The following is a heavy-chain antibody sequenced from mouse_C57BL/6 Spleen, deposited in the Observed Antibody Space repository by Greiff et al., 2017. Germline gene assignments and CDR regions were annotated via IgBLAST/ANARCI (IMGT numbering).Heavy chain of an antibody. D-gene: IGHD1-1*01. J-gene: IGHJ1*03. CDR1: GYSITSGYY. CDR2: ISYDGSN. V-gene: IGHV3-6*01. CDR3: ARVVATMRYFDV. Sequence: EVHLVESGPGLVKPSQSLSLTCSVTGYSITSGYYWNWIRQFPGNKLEWMGYISYDGSNNYNPSLKNRISITRDTSKNQFFLKLNSVTTEDTATYYCARVVATMRYFDVWGTGTTVTVSS.